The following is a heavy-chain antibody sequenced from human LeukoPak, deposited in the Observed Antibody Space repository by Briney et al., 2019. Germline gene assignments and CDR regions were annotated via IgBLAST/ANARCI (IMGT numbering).Heavy chain of an antibody. CDR2: IKQDGSEK. CDR1: GFTFSSYW. D-gene: IGHD1-1*01. Sequence: GGSLRLSCAASGFTFSSYWMSWVRQAPGKGLEWVANIKQDGSEKYYVDSVKGRFTISRDNAKNSLYLQMNGLRAEDTAVYYCASSAGTYYFDYWGQGTLVTVSS. V-gene: IGHV3-7*01. J-gene: IGHJ4*02. CDR3: ASSAGTYYFDY.